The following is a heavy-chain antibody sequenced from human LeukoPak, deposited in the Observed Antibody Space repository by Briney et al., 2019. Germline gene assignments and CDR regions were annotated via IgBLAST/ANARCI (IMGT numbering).Heavy chain of an antibody. D-gene: IGHD3-22*01. CDR1: GGSFSGYY. V-gene: IGHV4-34*01. CDR3: ARGYDSSGSRWYYFDY. Sequence: SETLSLTCAVYGGSFSGYYWSWNRQPPGKGLEWIGEINHSGSTNYNPSLKSRVTISVDTSKNQFSLKLSSVTAADTAVYYCARGYDSSGSRWYYFDYWGQGTLVTVSS. CDR2: INHSGST. J-gene: IGHJ4*02.